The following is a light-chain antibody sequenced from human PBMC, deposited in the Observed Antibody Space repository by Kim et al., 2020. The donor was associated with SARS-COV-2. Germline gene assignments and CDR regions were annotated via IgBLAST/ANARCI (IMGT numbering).Light chain of an antibody. CDR1: SSNVGRTS. Sequence: GQSVIISWSGSSSNVGRTSVNWYQQVPGAAPKLLIYNDNKRPSGVPDRFSASKSGTSASLAISGLQSEDEAHYYCAPWDDSLNGWVFGGGTQLTVL. V-gene: IGLV1-44*01. CDR3: APWDDSLNGWV. CDR2: NDN. J-gene: IGLJ3*02.